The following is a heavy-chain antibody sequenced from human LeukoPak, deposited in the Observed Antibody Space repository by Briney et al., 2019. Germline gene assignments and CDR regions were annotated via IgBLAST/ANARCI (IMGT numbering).Heavy chain of an antibody. V-gene: IGHV3-66*02. D-gene: IGHD3-3*01. Sequence: GGSLRLSCAAPGFTVSSNYMSWVRQAPGKGLEWVSVIYSGGSTYYADSVKGRFTISRDNSKNTLYLQMNSLRAEDTAVYYCARDPPYYDFWSGYHQDYWGQGTLVTVSS. CDR1: GFTVSSNY. J-gene: IGHJ4*02. CDR2: IYSGGST. CDR3: ARDPPYYDFWSGYHQDY.